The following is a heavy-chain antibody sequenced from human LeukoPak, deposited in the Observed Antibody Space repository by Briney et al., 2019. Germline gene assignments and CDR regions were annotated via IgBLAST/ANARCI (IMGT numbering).Heavy chain of an antibody. CDR2: VDWDDDR. CDR1: GFSLSTSGMC. J-gene: IGHJ4*02. V-gene: IGHV2-70*11. Sequence: ESGPALVKPTQTLTLTCTFSGFSLSTSGMCVTWIRQPPGKALEWVARVDWDDDRYFSTSLKTRLNISKDTSKDQVVLTMTNMDPVDTATYYCARHNGFSSSLDYWGQGTLVTVSS. CDR3: ARHNGFSSSLDY. D-gene: IGHD2-8*01.